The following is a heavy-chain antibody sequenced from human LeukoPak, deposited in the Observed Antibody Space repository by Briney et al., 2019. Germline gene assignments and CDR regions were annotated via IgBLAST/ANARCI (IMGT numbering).Heavy chain of an antibody. J-gene: IGHJ4*02. D-gene: IGHD6-19*01. CDR2: VNPSGGST. Sequence: ASVKVSCKASGYTFTSHYIHWVRQTPGQGLEGMGTVNPSGGSTRYAQKFQGRVTMTRDKSTSTVYMELSSLRSEDTAVYYCAREGRAWLVYVYWGQGTLVTVSS. CDR1: GYTFTSHY. CDR3: AREGRAWLVYVY. V-gene: IGHV1-46*01.